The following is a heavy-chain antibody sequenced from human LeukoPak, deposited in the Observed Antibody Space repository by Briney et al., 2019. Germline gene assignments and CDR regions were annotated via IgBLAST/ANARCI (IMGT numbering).Heavy chain of an antibody. CDR2: IYYSGST. Sequence: SETLSLTCTVSGGSISSYYWSWIRQPPGKGLEWIGYIYYSGSTNYNPSLKSRVTISVDTSKIQFSLKLSSVTAADTAVYYCARGSIFGVVISPSFDYWGQGTLVTVSS. V-gene: IGHV4-59*01. CDR1: GGSISSYY. D-gene: IGHD3-3*02. CDR3: ARGSIFGVVISPSFDY. J-gene: IGHJ4*02.